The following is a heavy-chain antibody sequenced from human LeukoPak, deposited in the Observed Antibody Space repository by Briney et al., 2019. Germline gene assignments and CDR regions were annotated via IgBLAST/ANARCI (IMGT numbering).Heavy chain of an antibody. CDR1: VYTFTGYY. CDR3: ARFTSQFGFDP. J-gene: IGHJ5*02. V-gene: IGHV1-2*02. D-gene: IGHD3-16*01. CDR2: INPNSGGT. Sequence: GASVNVSFKASVYTFTGYYMHWVRQAPGQGLEWMGWINPNSGGTNYAQKFQGRVTMTRDTSISTAYMELSRLRSDDTAVYYCARFTSQFGFDPWGQGTLVTVSS.